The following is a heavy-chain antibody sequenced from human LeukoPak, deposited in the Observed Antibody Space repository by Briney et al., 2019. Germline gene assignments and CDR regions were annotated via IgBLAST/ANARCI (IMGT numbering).Heavy chain of an antibody. D-gene: IGHD3-22*01. V-gene: IGHV1-18*01. CDR1: GYTFTSYG. Sequence: ASVKVSCKASGYTFTSYGISWVRQAPGQGLEWMGWISAYNGNTNYAQKLQGRVTMTTDTSTSTAYMELKSLRSDDAAVYYCAREAYYYDSSGYYRENYFDYLGQGTLVTVSS. CDR3: AREAYYYDSSGYYRENYFDY. J-gene: IGHJ4*02. CDR2: ISAYNGNT.